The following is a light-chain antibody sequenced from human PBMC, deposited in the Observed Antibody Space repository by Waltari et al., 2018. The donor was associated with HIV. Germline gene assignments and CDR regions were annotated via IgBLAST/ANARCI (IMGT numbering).Light chain of an antibody. J-gene: IGKJ1*01. V-gene: IGKV1-5*03. Sequence: DIQMTQSPSTLSASVGDRVTITCRASQSISSWLDWYQQKPGKAPKLLIYKASSLQSGVPSRFSGSGSGTEFTLTISSLQPDDFATYHCQQYMSYRTFGQGTKVEIK. CDR2: KAS. CDR3: QQYMSYRT. CDR1: QSISSW.